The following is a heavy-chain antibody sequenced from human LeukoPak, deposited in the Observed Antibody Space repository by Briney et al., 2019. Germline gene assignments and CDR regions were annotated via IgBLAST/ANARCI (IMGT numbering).Heavy chain of an antibody. Sequence: ASVKVSCKASGGTFSSYAISWVRQAPGQGLEWMGGIIPIFGTANYAQKFQGRVTMTRETSISTAYLELSRLRSDDTAVYYCAKLADSSGYNFDYWGQGTLVTVSS. J-gene: IGHJ4*02. V-gene: IGHV1-69*05. CDR1: GGTFSSYA. CDR3: AKLADSSGYNFDY. CDR2: IIPIFGTA. D-gene: IGHD3-22*01.